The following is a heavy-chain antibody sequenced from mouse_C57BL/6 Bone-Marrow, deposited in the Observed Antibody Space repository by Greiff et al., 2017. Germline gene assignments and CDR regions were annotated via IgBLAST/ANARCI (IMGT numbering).Heavy chain of an antibody. CDR1: GFTFSSYA. J-gene: IGHJ3*01. CDR3: ANFAY. Sequence: EVHLVESGGGLVKPGGSLKLSCAASGFTFSSYAMSWVRQTPEKRLEWVATISDGGSYTYYPDNVKGRFTISRDNAKNNLYLQMSHLKSEDTAMYYCANFAYWGQGTLVTVSA. V-gene: IGHV5-4*01. CDR2: ISDGGSYT.